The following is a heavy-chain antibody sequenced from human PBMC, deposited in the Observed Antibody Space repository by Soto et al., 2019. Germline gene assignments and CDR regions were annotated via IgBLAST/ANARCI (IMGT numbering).Heavy chain of an antibody. CDR3: ARGRLLWFGEPQGWFDP. D-gene: IGHD3-10*01. CDR2: INHSGST. J-gene: IGHJ5*02. V-gene: IGHV4-34*01. CDR1: GGSFSGYY. Sequence: SETLSLTCAVYGGSFSGYYWSWIRQPPGKGLEWIGEINHSGSTNYNPSLKSRVTISVDTSKNQFSLKLSSVTAADTAVYYCARGRLLWFGEPQGWFDPWGQGTLVTVSS.